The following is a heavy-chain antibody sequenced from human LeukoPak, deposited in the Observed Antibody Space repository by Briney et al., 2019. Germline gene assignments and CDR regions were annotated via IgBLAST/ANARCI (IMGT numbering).Heavy chain of an antibody. CDR1: GFTFNNYG. CDR2: ISYDGSNK. Sequence: PGGSLRLSCAASGFTFNNYGMHWVRQAPGKGLEWVAVISYDGSNKYYADSVKGRFTISRDNAKNSLYLQMNSLRAEDTAVYYCARVGREVTLHFDYWGQGTLVTVSS. D-gene: IGHD2-21*02. CDR3: ARVGREVTLHFDY. V-gene: IGHV3-30*12. J-gene: IGHJ4*02.